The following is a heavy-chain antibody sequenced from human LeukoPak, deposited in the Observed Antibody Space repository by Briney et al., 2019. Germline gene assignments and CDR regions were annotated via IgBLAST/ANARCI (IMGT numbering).Heavy chain of an antibody. CDR2: IKQDGNEK. Sequence: GGSLRLSCTASGFIFNNFWMNWVRQAPGKGLEWVANIKQDGNEKYYVDSVMGRFTISRDNAKNSMYLQMNTLRAEDTGVYHCARVLYYGSARRYYFDYWGQGTLVTVSS. CDR3: ARVLYYGSARRYYFDY. V-gene: IGHV3-7*01. CDR1: GFIFNNFW. J-gene: IGHJ4*02. D-gene: IGHD3-10*01.